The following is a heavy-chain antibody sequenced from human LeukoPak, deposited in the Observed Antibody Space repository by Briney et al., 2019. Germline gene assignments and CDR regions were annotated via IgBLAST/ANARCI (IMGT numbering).Heavy chain of an antibody. CDR3: ARGKTSQNIVTRKTYNWFDP. D-gene: IGHD2/OR15-2a*01. J-gene: IGHJ5*02. Sequence: GGSLRLSCAASGFTFSSYNMNWVRQAPGKGLEWVSSISSSSNYIYYADSVKGRFTISRDNAKDSLYLQMKSLRAEDTAVYYCARGKTSQNIVTRKTYNWFDPWGQGTLVTVSS. CDR1: GFTFSSYN. CDR2: ISSSSNYI. V-gene: IGHV3-21*01.